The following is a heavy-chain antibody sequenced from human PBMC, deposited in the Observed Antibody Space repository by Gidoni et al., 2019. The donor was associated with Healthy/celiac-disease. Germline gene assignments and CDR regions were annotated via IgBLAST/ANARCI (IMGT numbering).Heavy chain of an antibody. CDR2: IWYDGSNK. D-gene: IGHD3-22*01. CDR1: GFTFSSYG. Sequence: QVQLVESGGGVVQPGRSLRTSCAASGFTFSSYGMHWVRQAQGKGLEWVAVIWYDGSNKYYADSVKGRFTISRDNSKNTLYLQMNSLRAEDTAVYYCAGVWGKYYYDSSAKKGGMDVWGQGTTVTVSS. CDR3: AGVWGKYYYDSSAKKGGMDV. J-gene: IGHJ6*02. V-gene: IGHV3-33*01.